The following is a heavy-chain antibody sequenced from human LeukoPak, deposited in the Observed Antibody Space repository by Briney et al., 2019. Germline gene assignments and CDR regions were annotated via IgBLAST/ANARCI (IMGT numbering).Heavy chain of an antibody. CDR2: IYYSGST. Sequence: SETLSLTCTVSGGSISSSSYYWGWIRQPPGKGLEWIGSIYYSGSTYYNPSLKSRVTISVDTSKNQFSLKLSSVTAADTAVYYCARDGSDYDILTGYLSRWFDPWGQGTLVTVSS. J-gene: IGHJ5*02. D-gene: IGHD3-9*01. V-gene: IGHV4-39*07. CDR1: GGSISSSSYY. CDR3: ARDGSDYDILTGYLSRWFDP.